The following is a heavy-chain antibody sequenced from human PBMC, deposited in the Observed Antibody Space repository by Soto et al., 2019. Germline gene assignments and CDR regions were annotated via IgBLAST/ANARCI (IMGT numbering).Heavy chain of an antibody. Sequence: VGSLRLSCAASGFSFSSYWMDWVRQAPGKGLEWVANINQDGSEKHYVASVKGRFTISRDNAKNSLYLQMSSLTAEDSALYYCSPSLDYWGQGALVTVSS. CDR1: GFSFSSYW. J-gene: IGHJ4*02. CDR2: INQDGSEK. CDR3: SPSLDY. V-gene: IGHV3-7*01.